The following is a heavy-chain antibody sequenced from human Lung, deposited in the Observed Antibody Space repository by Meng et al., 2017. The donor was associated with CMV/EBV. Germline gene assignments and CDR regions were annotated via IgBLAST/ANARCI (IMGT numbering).Heavy chain of an antibody. V-gene: IGHV1-18*01. CDR2: ISCYNVDT. Sequence: QLVHARAKLSKPGASVKASCKPSGYTFTPHGISWIRQAPGQGLEWMGWISCYNVDTNYAQKLQGRVTMTTDTSTNTAYMDLRGLRSNDTAVYYCARDPSNTSGRYAYFDYWGQGTLVTVSS. J-gene: IGHJ4*02. CDR1: GYTFTPHG. D-gene: IGHD6-19*01. CDR3: ARDPSNTSGRYAYFDY.